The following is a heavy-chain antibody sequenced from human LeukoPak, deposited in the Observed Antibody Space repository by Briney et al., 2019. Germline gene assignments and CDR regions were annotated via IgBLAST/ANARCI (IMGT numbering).Heavy chain of an antibody. V-gene: IGHV3-30-3*01. CDR1: GFTFSSYA. CDR3: ARPSHPKTNGWYYFFGMDV. CDR2: ISYDGSSK. J-gene: IGHJ6*02. Sequence: SGRSLRLSCAASGFTFSSYAMHWVRQAPGKGLEWVAVISYDGSSKNFADSVKGRFTISRDNSKNTLYLQMNSLRVEDTAVYYCARPSHPKTNGWYYFFGMDVWGQGTTVTVSS. D-gene: IGHD6-19*01.